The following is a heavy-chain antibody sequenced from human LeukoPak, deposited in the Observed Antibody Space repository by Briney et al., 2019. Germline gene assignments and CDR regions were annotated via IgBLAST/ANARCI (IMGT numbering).Heavy chain of an antibody. J-gene: IGHJ4*02. CDR1: GFTFSDYA. D-gene: IGHD2-2*01. CDR2: ISYDGNNK. CDR3: ATNRGSSTSCLDY. V-gene: IGHV3-30-3*01. Sequence: PGGSLRLSCAASGFTFSDYAMHWVRQAPGKGLEWVALISYDGNNKEYADSVKGRFTISRDNSKNTLYLQMNSLRAEDTAVYYCATNRGSSTSCLDYWGQETLVTVSS.